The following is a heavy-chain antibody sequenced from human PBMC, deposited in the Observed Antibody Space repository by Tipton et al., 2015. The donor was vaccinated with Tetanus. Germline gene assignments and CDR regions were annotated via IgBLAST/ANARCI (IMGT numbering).Heavy chain of an antibody. J-gene: IGHJ3*02. Sequence: QLVQSGAEVKKPGTTVRVSCTVSGFYLRNYGVSWVRQAPGQGLEWVAWISGYSGSTKFAERFQDAVSLTTDTSTNTVSMEMRSLTGGDTAVYYCTLDADIWGPRKVFDMWGQGTMLTVSS. V-gene: IGHV1-18*01. CDR2: ISGYSGST. D-gene: IGHD1-14*01. CDR1: GFYLRNYG. CDR3: TLDADIWGPRKVFDM.